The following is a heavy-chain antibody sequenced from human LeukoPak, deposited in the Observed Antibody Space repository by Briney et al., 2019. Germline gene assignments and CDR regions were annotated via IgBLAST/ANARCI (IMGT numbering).Heavy chain of an antibody. Sequence: ASVKVSCKASGGTFSSYAISWVRQAPGQGLEWMGRIIPILGIANYAQKFQGRVTITADKSTSTAYMELSSLRSEDTAVYYCARDSVVVVPAAPHMDVWGKGTTVTVSS. CDR1: GGTFSSYA. J-gene: IGHJ6*03. CDR2: IIPILGIA. D-gene: IGHD2-2*01. CDR3: ARDSVVVVPAAPHMDV. V-gene: IGHV1-69*04.